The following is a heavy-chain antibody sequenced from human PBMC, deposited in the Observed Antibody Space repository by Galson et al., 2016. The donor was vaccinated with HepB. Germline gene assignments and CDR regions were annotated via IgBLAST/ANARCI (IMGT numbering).Heavy chain of an antibody. CDR3: SRDALHNWNDWGDYFGY. CDR1: GFTFGNYA. CDR2: IRSKPYGGTT. V-gene: IGHV3-49*03. J-gene: IGHJ4*02. Sequence: SLRLSCAASGFTFGNYAMSWFRQAPGKGLEWVSFIRSKPYGGTTEYAASVKGRFTISRDDSKSIVYLQMDSLKAEDTAVYYCSRDALHNWNDWGDYFGYCGQGTLVTVSS. D-gene: IGHD1-20*01.